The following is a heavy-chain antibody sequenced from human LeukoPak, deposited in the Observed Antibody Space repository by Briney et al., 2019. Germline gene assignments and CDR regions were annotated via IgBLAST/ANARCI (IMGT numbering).Heavy chain of an antibody. CDR1: GFTFSSYS. J-gene: IGHJ5*02. Sequence: GGSLRLSXAASGFTFSSYSMNWVRQAQGKGLEWVSSISSSSSYIYYADSVKGRFTISRDNAKNSLYLQMNSLRAEDTAVYYCARETEYNWFDPWGQGTLVTVSS. CDR2: ISSSSSYI. D-gene: IGHD3-10*01. V-gene: IGHV3-21*01. CDR3: ARETEYNWFDP.